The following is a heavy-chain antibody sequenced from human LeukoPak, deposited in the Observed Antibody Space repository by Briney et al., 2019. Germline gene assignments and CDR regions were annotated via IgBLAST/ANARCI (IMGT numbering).Heavy chain of an antibody. D-gene: IGHD1-7*01. V-gene: IGHV3-73*01. CDR2: IRIKPNAYAT. Sequence: GGSLRLSCAVSGLIFNVSAIHWGRQASGEGLELVGRIRIKPNAYATAYTAAVKGRFTMSRDDSKNTAYLEMNSLKIEDTAVYYCTRPRTHNWNYKDHWGQGTLVTVSS. J-gene: IGHJ4*02. CDR3: TRPRTHNWNYKDH. CDR1: GLIFNVSA.